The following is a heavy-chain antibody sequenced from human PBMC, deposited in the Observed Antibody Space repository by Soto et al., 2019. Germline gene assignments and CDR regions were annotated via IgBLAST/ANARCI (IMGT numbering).Heavy chain of an antibody. Sequence: GGSLRLSCAASGFTFSDHYMDWVRQAPGKGLEWVGRIRDKARSYTTDYAASVKGRFTISRDDSKTSLYLQMNSLKTEDTAMYYCVRPYLGVGGRPFDSWGQGALVTVSS. CDR2: IRDKARSYTT. CDR3: VRPYLGVGGRPFDS. V-gene: IGHV3-72*01. CDR1: GFTFSDHY. J-gene: IGHJ4*02. D-gene: IGHD3-3*01.